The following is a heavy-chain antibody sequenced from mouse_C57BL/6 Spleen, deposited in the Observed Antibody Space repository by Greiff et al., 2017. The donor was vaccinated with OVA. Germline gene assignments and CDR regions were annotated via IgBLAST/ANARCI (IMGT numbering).Heavy chain of an antibody. CDR3: ARDGNYGNYDYYAMDY. Sequence: QVQLQQPGAELVRPGSSVKLSCKASGYTFTSSWMGWVKQRPGQGLEWIGNIYPSDSETHYNQKFKDKATLTVDKSSSTAYMQLSSLTSEDSAVYYCARDGNYGNYDYYAMDYWGQGTSVTVSS. J-gene: IGHJ4*01. D-gene: IGHD2-1*01. CDR2: IYPSDSET. V-gene: IGHV1-61*01. CDR1: GYTFTSSW.